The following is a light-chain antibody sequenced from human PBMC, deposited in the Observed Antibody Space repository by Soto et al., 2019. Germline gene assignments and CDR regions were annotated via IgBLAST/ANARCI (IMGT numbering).Light chain of an antibody. V-gene: IGKV3-11*01. CDR3: QQRSNWPLIT. CDR1: QSVSRK. CDR2: AAS. J-gene: IGKJ5*01. Sequence: DIVLTQSPATLSFSPGERATLSCSSSQSVSRKLAWYQQIPGQAPRLLIYAASTRATGIPARFTGSESGTEFTLTISSLQSEDFAVYYCQQRSNWPLITFGQGTRLEIK.